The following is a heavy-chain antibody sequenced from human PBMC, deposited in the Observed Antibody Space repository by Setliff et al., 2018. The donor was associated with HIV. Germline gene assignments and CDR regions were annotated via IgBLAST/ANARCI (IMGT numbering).Heavy chain of an antibody. D-gene: IGHD3-10*01. CDR1: GYSITNGNY. V-gene: IGHV4-38-2*02. Sequence: KSSETLSLTCLVFGYSITNGNYWAWIRQSPGKGLEWIGSIYSTGHTYYNPSHKSRLTMSVDTAKNRFSLKLISVTAADTAVYYCARDRALRFSKSPSFNYLDVWGQGALVTVSS. CDR2: IYSTGHT. J-gene: IGHJ4*02. CDR3: ARDRALRFSKSPSFNYLDV.